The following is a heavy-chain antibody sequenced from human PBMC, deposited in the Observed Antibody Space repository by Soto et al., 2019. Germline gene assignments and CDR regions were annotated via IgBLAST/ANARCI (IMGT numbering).Heavy chain of an antibody. CDR2: IYWDDDK. D-gene: IGHD6-6*01. J-gene: IGHJ4*02. CDR3: AHSKYSRSSFDY. V-gene: IGHV2-5*02. Sequence: QITLKESAPTLVKPTQTLTLTCTFSGFSLSTSDVGVGWIRQPPGEALEWLALIYWDDDKRYSPSLKSRLTITKDTSKNQVVLTMTNMDPVDTATYYCAHSKYSRSSFDYWGQGTLVTVSS. CDR1: GFSLSTSDVG.